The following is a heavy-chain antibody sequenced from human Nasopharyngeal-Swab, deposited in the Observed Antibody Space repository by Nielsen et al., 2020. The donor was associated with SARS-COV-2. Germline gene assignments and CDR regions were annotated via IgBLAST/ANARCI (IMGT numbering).Heavy chain of an antibody. D-gene: IGHD5-18*01. V-gene: IGHV1-24*01. CDR1: GYTLTELS. CDR2: FDPEDGET. Sequence: SVKVSCKVSGYTLTELSMHWVRQAPGKALEGMGGFDPEDGETIYAQKFQGRVTMTEDTSTDTAYMELSSLRSEDTAVYYCATAAAMVGLYYYYYGMDVWGQGTTVTVSS. J-gene: IGHJ6*02. CDR3: ATAAAMVGLYYYYYGMDV.